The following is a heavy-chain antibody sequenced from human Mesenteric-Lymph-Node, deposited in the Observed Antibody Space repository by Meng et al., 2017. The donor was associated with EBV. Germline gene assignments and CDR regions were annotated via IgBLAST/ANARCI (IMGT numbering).Heavy chain of an antibody. Sequence: QGQLQEPGPGLVKPSGTLSLTCAVSGGSSSSSNWWSWVRQPPGKGLEWIGEIYHSGSTNYNPSLKSRVTISVDKSKNQFSLKLSSVTAADTAVYYCASHRYCSSTSCSWFDPWGQGTLVTVSS. CDR1: GGSSSSSNW. J-gene: IGHJ5*02. D-gene: IGHD2-2*01. CDR3: ASHRYCSSTSCSWFDP. CDR2: IYHSGST. V-gene: IGHV4-4*02.